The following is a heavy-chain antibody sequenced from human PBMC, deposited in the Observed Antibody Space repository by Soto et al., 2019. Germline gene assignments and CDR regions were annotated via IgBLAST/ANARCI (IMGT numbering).Heavy chain of an antibody. J-gene: IGHJ4*02. CDR3: ARDKGQWLRPNNPDY. V-gene: IGHV1-2*02. Sequence: ASVKVSCKASGYTFTGYYMHWVRQAPGQGLEWMGWINPNSGGTNYAQKFQGRVTMTRDTSISTAYMELSRLRSDDTAVYYCARDKGQWLRPNNPDYWCQGNLVTVSS. D-gene: IGHD5-12*01. CDR2: INPNSGGT. CDR1: GYTFTGYY.